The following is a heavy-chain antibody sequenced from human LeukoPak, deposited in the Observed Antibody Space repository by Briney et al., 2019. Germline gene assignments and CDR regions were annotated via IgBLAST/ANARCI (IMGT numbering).Heavy chain of an antibody. D-gene: IGHD3-10*01. CDR3: AREDYGSGSRY. V-gene: IGHV4-39*07. Sequence: ASETLSLTCTVSGGSISSSSYSWGWIRQPPGKGLEWIGSIYYSGSTYYNPSLKSRVTMSVDTSKNQFSLKLSSVTAADTAVYYCAREDYGSGSRYWGQGTLVTVSS. CDR1: GGSISSSSYS. CDR2: IYYSGST. J-gene: IGHJ4*02.